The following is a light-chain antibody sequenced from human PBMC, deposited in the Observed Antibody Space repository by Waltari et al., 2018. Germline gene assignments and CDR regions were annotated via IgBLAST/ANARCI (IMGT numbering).Light chain of an antibody. J-gene: IGKJ2*01. CDR3: LQYYSRPYT. V-gene: IGKV4-1*01. CDR1: QSVLYSSNNKNY. Sequence: DIVMTQSPDSLAVSLGERATINCKSSQSVLYSSNNKNYLAWYQQKPGQPPKVLIYWASFRESGVPDRFSGSGSETDFTLTISSLQAEDVAVYFCLQYYSRPYTFGQGTKLDIK. CDR2: WAS.